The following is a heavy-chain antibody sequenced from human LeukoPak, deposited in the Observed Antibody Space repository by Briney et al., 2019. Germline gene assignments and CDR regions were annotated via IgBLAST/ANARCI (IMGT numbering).Heavy chain of an antibody. Sequence: GASVKVSCKASGGTFSSYAISWVRQAPGQGLEWMGGIIPIFGTANYAQKFQGRVTITADESTSTAYMELSSLRSEDTAVYYCARDYYDSRESGETVYFDYWGQGTLVTVSS. D-gene: IGHD3-22*01. CDR1: GGTFSSYA. J-gene: IGHJ4*02. CDR3: ARDYYDSRESGETVYFDY. CDR2: IIPIFGTA. V-gene: IGHV1-69*13.